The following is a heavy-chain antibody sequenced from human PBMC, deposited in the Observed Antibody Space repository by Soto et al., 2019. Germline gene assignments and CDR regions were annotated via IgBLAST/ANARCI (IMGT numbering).Heavy chain of an antibody. D-gene: IGHD3-3*01. CDR2: IYYSGST. V-gene: IGHV4-39*01. Sequence: SETLSLTCTVSGGSIGSSSYYWGWIRQPPGKGLEWIGSIYYSGSTYYNPSLKSRVTISVDTSKNQFSLRLSSVTAADTAVYYCASLTYYDFWSGPPAYYYYYMDVWGKGTTVTVSS. CDR1: GGSIGSSSYY. J-gene: IGHJ6*03. CDR3: ASLTYYDFWSGPPAYYYYYMDV.